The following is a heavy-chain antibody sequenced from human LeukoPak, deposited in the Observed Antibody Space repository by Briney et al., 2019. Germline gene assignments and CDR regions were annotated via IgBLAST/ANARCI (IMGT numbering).Heavy chain of an antibody. Sequence: GGSLRLSCAASGFTFDDYAMHWVRQAPGKGLEWVSAISGSGGSTYYADSVKGRFTISRDNSKNTLYLQMNSLRAEDTAVYYCAKGPRGYSYGGGRWLHRGQGTLVTVSS. V-gene: IGHV3-23*01. CDR3: AKGPRGYSYGGGRWLH. D-gene: IGHD5-18*01. CDR2: ISGSGGST. J-gene: IGHJ4*02. CDR1: GFTFDDYA.